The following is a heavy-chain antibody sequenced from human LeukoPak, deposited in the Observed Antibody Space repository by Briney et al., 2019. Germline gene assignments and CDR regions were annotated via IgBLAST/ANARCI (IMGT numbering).Heavy chain of an antibody. CDR3: ANTRGY. CDR2: IRYDGSNK. D-gene: IGHD3-10*01. Sequence: GGSLRLSCAASGFTLSSYAMSWVRQAPGKGLEWVAFIRYDGSNKYYADSVKGRFTISRDNSKNTLYLQMNSLRAEDTAVYYCANTRGYWGQGTLVTVSS. CDR1: GFTLSSYA. J-gene: IGHJ4*02. V-gene: IGHV3-30*02.